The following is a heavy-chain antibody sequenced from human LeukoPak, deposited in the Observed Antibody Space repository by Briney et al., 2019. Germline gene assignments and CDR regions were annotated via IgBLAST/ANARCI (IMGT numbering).Heavy chain of an antibody. CDR3: ARLRQYYDSSGYYLRRYCYYGMDV. V-gene: IGHV1-8*01. J-gene: IGHJ6*02. Sequence: ASVKVSCKASGYTFTCYDINWVRQATGQGLEWMGWMNPNSGNTGYAQKFQGRFTMTRNTSISTAYMEMSSLRSEDTAVYYCARLRQYYDSSGYYLRRYCYYGMDVWGQGTTVTVSS. CDR1: GYTFTCYD. D-gene: IGHD3-22*01. CDR2: MNPNSGNT.